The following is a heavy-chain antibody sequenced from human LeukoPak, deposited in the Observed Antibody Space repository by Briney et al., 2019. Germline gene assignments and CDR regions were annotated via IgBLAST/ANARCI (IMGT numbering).Heavy chain of an antibody. V-gene: IGHV1-2*02. CDR2: INPNSGGT. J-gene: IGHJ5*02. Sequence: AASVKVSCKASGYTFTGYYMHWVRQAPGQGLEWMGWINPNSGGTNYAQKFQGRVTMTRDTSISTAYMELSRLRSDDTAVYYCATVRPLIAAAGTPMFFGWFDPWGQGTLVTVSS. CDR3: ATVRPLIAAAGTPMFFGWFDP. D-gene: IGHD6-13*01. CDR1: GYTFTGYY.